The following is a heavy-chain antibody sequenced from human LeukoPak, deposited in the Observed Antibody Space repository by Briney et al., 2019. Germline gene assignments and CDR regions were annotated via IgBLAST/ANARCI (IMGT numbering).Heavy chain of an antibody. CDR2: ISGSGGST. CDR3: AKSQVEMATISGFDY. CDR1: GFTFSSYA. J-gene: IGHJ4*02. V-gene: IGHV3-23*01. D-gene: IGHD5-24*01. Sequence: GGSLRLSCAASGFTFSSYAMHWVRQAPGKGLEWVSAISGSGGSTYYADSVKGRFTISRDNSKNTLYLQMNSLRAEVTAVYYCAKSQVEMATISGFDYWGQGTLVTVSS.